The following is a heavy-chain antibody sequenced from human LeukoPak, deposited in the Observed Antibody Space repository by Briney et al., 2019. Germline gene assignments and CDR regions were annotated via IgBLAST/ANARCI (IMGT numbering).Heavy chain of an antibody. CDR1: GFSFSTYA. CDR3: AKAGCSSTTCYANS. Sequence: GWSLRLSCTASGFSFSTYAMHWVRQAPGKGLEWVAGISYDGSNKYYVDAVKGRFTIPRDNSKNTLYLQMNSLRADDPSVYYCAKAGCSSTTCYANSWGQGNLVTVSS. V-gene: IGHV3-30*18. D-gene: IGHD2-2*01. CDR2: ISYDGSNK. J-gene: IGHJ4*02.